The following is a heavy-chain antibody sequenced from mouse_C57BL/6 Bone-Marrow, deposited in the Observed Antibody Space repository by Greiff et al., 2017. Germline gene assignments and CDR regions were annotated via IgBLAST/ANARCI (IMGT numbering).Heavy chain of an antibody. J-gene: IGHJ4*01. Sequence: VRLQQSGPELVKPGASVKISCKASGYTFTDYYMNWVKQSHGKSLEWIGDINPNNGGTSYNQKFKGKATLTVDKSSSTAYMELRSLTSEDSAVYYCARYPLYYYGSSYGYYAMDYWGQGTSVTVSS. CDR2: INPNNGGT. V-gene: IGHV1-26*01. CDR3: ARYPLYYYGSSYGYYAMDY. CDR1: GYTFTDYY. D-gene: IGHD1-1*01.